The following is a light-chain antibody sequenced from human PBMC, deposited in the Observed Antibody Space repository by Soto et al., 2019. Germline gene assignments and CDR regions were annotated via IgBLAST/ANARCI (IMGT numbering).Light chain of an antibody. Sequence: DIQMTQSPSSLSASVGDRVTIICQASQDITNYLNWYQQKPGKAPKLLIYDASNLETGVPSRLSGSGYGTHFSFTISSLQPEDIATYYCQQYDNVPFTFGQGTRLEMK. V-gene: IGKV1-33*01. J-gene: IGKJ5*01. CDR3: QQYDNVPFT. CDR1: QDITNY. CDR2: DAS.